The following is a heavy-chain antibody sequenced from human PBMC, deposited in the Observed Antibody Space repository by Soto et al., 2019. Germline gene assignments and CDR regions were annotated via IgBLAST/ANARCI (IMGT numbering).Heavy chain of an antibody. D-gene: IGHD6-19*01. V-gene: IGHV1-69*13. CDR1: GXTFSSYA. CDR2: IIPIFGTA. Sequence: SVKVSCKASGXTFSSYAISWVRQAPGQGLEWMGGIIPIFGTANYAQKFQGRVTITADESTSTAYMELSSLRSEDTAVYYCARDRSSGWYSXFDYWGQGTLVTVSS. CDR3: ARDRSSGWYSXFDY. J-gene: IGHJ4*02.